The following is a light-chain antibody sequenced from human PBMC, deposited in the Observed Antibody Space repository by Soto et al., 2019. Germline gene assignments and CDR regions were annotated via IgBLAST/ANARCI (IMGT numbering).Light chain of an antibody. Sequence: EIVMTQSPATLSVSPGERATLSCRASQSVSSKLAWYQQKPGQAPRLLIYGASTRATGIPGRFRGSGSGTEFTLTIRCLQSEDFAVYYCQQYNNWPPITFGQGTRLEIK. J-gene: IGKJ5*01. CDR1: QSVSSK. V-gene: IGKV3-15*01. CDR2: GAS. CDR3: QQYNNWPPIT.